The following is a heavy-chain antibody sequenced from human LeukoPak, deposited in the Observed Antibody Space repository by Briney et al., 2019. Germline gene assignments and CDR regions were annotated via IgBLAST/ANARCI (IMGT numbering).Heavy chain of an antibody. V-gene: IGHV4-34*01. CDR2: INHSGST. CDR1: GGSFSGYY. Sequence: PSETLSLTCAVYGGSFSGYYWSWIRQPPGKGLEWIGEINHSGSTNYNPSLKSRVTISVDTSKNQFSLKLSSVTAADTAVYYCARGRRYSYAYYYYYGMDVWGQGTTVTVSS. CDR3: ARGRRYSYAYYYYYGMDV. J-gene: IGHJ6*02. D-gene: IGHD5-18*01.